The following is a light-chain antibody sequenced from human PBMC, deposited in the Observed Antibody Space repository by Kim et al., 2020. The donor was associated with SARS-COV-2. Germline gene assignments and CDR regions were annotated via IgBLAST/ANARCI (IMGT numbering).Light chain of an antibody. V-gene: IGKV3-20*01. Sequence: LSPGEGATRSCRASHGVNSRYLARYQQKPGQAPRLVIYAASSRATGIPERFSGSGAGTDFTLTISRLEPDDFGMYYCQQYGSSITFGGGTKVDIK. J-gene: IGKJ4*01. CDR2: AAS. CDR3: QQYGSSIT. CDR1: HGVNSRY.